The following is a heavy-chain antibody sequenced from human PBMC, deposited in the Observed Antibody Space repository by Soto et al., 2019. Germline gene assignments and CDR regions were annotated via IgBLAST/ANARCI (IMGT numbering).Heavy chain of an antibody. CDR1: GGSISSYY. D-gene: IGHD3-16*01. V-gene: IGHV4-59*01. CDR3: ARHGLIGDYFDY. Sequence: SETLSLTCTVSGGSISSYYWSWIRQPPGKGLEWIGYIYYSGSTNYNPSLKSRVTISVDTSKNQFSLKLSSVTAADTAVYYCARHGLIGDYFDYWGQGTLVTVSS. J-gene: IGHJ4*02. CDR2: IYYSGST.